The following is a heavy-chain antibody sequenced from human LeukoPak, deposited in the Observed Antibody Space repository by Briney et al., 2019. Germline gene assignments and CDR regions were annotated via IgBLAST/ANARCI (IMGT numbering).Heavy chain of an antibody. CDR3: ARVVATSGFYYYYMDV. CDR1: GFTFSRYE. J-gene: IGHJ6*03. CDR2: ISSGGSSI. V-gene: IGHV3-48*03. D-gene: IGHD5-12*01. Sequence: GGSLRRSCAASGFTFSRYEMNWVRQAPGKGLEWVSYISSGGSSIFYADSVKGRFTISRDNAKNSLYLQMNSLRAEDAAVYYCARVVATSGFYYYYMDVWGKGTTVTVSS.